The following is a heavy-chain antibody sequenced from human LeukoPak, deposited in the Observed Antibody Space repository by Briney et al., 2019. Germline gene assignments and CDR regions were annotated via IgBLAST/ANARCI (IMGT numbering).Heavy chain of an antibody. Sequence: SQTLSLTCAVSDGSMSSDAWTWIRQPPGMALEWIGYIYHSGSAYYNPSLKSRATISLDRSKNQFSLKLSSMTAADTAFYYCARSYGPYQIDSWGQGTLVTVSS. CDR1: DGSMSSDA. CDR3: ARSYGPYQIDS. CDR2: IYHSGSA. J-gene: IGHJ4*02. V-gene: IGHV4-30-2*01. D-gene: IGHD2-2*01.